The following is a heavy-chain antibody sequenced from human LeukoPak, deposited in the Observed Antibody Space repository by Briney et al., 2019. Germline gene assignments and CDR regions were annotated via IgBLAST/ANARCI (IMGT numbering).Heavy chain of an antibody. Sequence: PSETLSLTCTVSGGSISSGGYYWSWIRQPPGKGLEWIGYIYHSGSTYYNPSLKSRVTISVDRSKNQFSLKLSSVTAADTAVYYCARVTYYYDSSGYRYYFDYWGQGTLVTVSS. V-gene: IGHV4-30-2*01. J-gene: IGHJ4*02. CDR1: GGSISSGGYY. CDR2: IYHSGST. CDR3: ARVTYYYDSSGYRYYFDY. D-gene: IGHD3-22*01.